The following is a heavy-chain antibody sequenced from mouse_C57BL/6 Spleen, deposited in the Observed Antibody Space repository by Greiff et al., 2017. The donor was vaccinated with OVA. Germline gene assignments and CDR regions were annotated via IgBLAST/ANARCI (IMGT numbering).Heavy chain of an antibody. CDR2: IHPNSGST. J-gene: IGHJ2*01. CDR3: ARWGSSGYGFDY. V-gene: IGHV1-64*01. Sequence: VQLQQPGAELVKPGASVKLSCKASGYTFTSYWMHWVKQRPGQGLEWIGMIHPNSGSTNYNEKFKSKATLTVDKSSSTAYMQLSSLTSEDSAVYYCARWGSSGYGFDYWGQGTTLTVSS. D-gene: IGHD3-2*02. CDR1: GYTFTSYW.